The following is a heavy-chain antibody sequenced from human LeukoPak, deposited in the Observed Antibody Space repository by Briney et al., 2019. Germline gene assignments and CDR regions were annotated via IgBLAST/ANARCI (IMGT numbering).Heavy chain of an antibody. CDR3: ARPPVAAPTSYFDY. J-gene: IGHJ4*02. D-gene: IGHD6-25*01. CDR2: IYYRGNT. Sequence: KPSETLSLTCTVSGGSSSSSTYYWGWIRPPPGEGLEWIGTIYYRGNTYYNPSLKSRITISVDTSKNQFSLNLNSVTAADTAVYYCARPPVAAPTSYFDYWGQGILVTVSS. CDR1: GGSSSSSTYY. V-gene: IGHV4-39*01.